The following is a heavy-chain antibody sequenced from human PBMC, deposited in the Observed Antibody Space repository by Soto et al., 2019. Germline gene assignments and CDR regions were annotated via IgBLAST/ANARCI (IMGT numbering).Heavy chain of an antibody. J-gene: IGHJ6*02. V-gene: IGHV3-33*08. CDR1: GFTFSSYA. CDR3: ARGDDILTGDYYYYCGMDV. Sequence: GGSLRLSCAASGFTFSSYAMSWVRQAPGKGLEWVAVIWYDGSNKYYADSVKGRFTISRDNSKNTLYLQMNSLRAEDTAVYYCARGDDILTGDYYYYCGMDVWGQGTTVTVSS. D-gene: IGHD3-9*01. CDR2: IWYDGSNK.